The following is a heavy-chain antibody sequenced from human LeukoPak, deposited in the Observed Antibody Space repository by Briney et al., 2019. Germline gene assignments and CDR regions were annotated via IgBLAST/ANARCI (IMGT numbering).Heavy chain of an antibody. CDR1: GFTLSSYW. CDR2: IKQDGSEK. Sequence: GGSLRLSCAASGFTLSSYWMSWVRQAPGKGLEGVANIKQDGSEKYYVDSVKGRFTISRDNAKNSLYLQMNSLRAEDTAVYYCARLGFLTGYYNDAFDIWGQGTMVTVSS. J-gene: IGHJ3*02. D-gene: IGHD3-9*01. V-gene: IGHV3-7*03. CDR3: ARLGFLTGYYNDAFDI.